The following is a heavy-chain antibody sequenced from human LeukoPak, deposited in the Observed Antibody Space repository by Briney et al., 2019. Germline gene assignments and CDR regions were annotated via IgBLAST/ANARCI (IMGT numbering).Heavy chain of an antibody. Sequence: SETLSLTCTVSGGSISSSSHFWSWIRQPPGKGLERIGSIYYSGNTYYNSSLKSRVTIFVDTSKNQFSLKLSSVTAADTAVYYCARHENIVVVVAATGFDNWGQGTLVTVSS. CDR1: GGSISSSSHF. CDR3: ARHENIVVVVAATGFDN. D-gene: IGHD2-15*01. J-gene: IGHJ4*02. CDR2: IYYSGNT. V-gene: IGHV4-39*01.